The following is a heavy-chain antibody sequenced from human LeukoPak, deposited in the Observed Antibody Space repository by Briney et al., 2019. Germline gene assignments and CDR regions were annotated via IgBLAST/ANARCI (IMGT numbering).Heavy chain of an antibody. D-gene: IGHD3-9*01. V-gene: IGHV1-18*01. CDR1: GYTFTSYG. Sequence: ASVKVSCKASGYTFTSYGISWVRQAPGQGLEWMGWISAYNGNTNYAQKLQGRVTMTTDTSTSTAYMQLRSLRSDDTAVYYCARGRYDILTGYSYYFDYWGQGTLVTVSS. J-gene: IGHJ4*02. CDR3: ARGRYDILTGYSYYFDY. CDR2: ISAYNGNT.